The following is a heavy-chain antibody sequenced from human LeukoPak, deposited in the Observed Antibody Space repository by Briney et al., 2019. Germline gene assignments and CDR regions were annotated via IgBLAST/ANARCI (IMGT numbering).Heavy chain of an antibody. CDR2: ISGNGANT. V-gene: IGHV3-23*01. CDR3: ARAFTTESHYHYYMDV. CDR1: GFTFSTYG. Sequence: GGSLRLSRAASGFTFSTYGMSWVRQAPGKGLEWVSTISGNGANTFYADSVKGRFTISRDNSKNTLFLQMNSLRAEDTAVYYCARAFTTESHYHYYMDVWGGGTTVTVSS. D-gene: IGHD3-22*01. J-gene: IGHJ6*03.